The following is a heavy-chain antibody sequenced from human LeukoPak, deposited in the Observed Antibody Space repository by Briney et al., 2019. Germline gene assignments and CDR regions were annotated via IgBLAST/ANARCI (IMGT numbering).Heavy chain of an antibody. CDR1: GYSFTSYW. V-gene: IGHV5-51*01. D-gene: IGHD1-26*01. CDR2: VYPSDSDT. CDR3: ARIGSGSYWGVDS. Sequence: GESLKISCKGSGYSFTSYWIGWVRQMPGKGLEWMGMVYPSDSDTRYSPSFQGQVTISVDKSISTAYLQWSSLKASDTATYYCARIGSGSYWGVDSWGQGTLVTVSS. J-gene: IGHJ4*02.